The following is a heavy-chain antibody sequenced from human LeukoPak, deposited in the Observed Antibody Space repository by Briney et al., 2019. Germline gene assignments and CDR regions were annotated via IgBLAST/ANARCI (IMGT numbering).Heavy chain of an antibody. D-gene: IGHD6-19*01. Sequence: PSETLSLTCTVPGGSISSYYWSWIRQPPGKGLEWIGYIFYSGSTNYNPSLRGRVTISVDTSKNQFSLQLSSVTASDTAVYYCVRHVAGTTLDYWGQGTLVTVSS. CDR1: GGSISSYY. CDR3: VRHVAGTTLDY. V-gene: IGHV4-59*08. J-gene: IGHJ4*02. CDR2: IFYSGST.